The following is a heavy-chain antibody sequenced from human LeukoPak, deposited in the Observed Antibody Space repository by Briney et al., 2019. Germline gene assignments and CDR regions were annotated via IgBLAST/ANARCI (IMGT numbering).Heavy chain of an antibody. J-gene: IGHJ4*02. CDR1: GFTFSSYS. CDR2: IGSSSNAI. D-gene: IGHD2-15*01. CDR3: ATYWN. Sequence: GSLRLSCAASGFTFSSYSMNWVRQAPGKGLEWVSYIGSSSNAIYYADSVKGRFTISRDNAKNSLYLQMHSLRDEDTAVYYCATYWNWGQGTLVTVSS. V-gene: IGHV3-48*02.